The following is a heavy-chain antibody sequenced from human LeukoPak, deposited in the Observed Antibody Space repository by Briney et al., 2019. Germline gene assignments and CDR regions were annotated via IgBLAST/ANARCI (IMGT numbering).Heavy chain of an antibody. CDR2: ISSSSSYI. D-gene: IGHD2-2*01. J-gene: IGHJ6*02. CDR3: AREHYCSSTSCYADYYYYYGMDV. Sequence: PGGSLRLSCAASGFTFSSYSMNWVRQAPGKGLEWVSSISSSSSYIYYADSVKGRFTISRDNAKNSLYLQMNSLRAEDTAVYYCAREHYCSSTSCYADYYYYYGMDVWGQGTTVTVSS. V-gene: IGHV3-21*01. CDR1: GFTFSSYS.